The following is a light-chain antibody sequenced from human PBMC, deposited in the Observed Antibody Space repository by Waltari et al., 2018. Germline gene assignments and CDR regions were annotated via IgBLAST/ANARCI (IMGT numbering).Light chain of an antibody. J-gene: IGLJ3*02. CDR3: NSYTGSSSWV. CDR1: SSDIGFYNY. V-gene: IGLV2-14*03. CDR2: DVS. Sequence: QSVLTQPASVSGSPGQSITISCYGTSSDIGFYNYVSWYQHHPGKAPKLMIYDVSQRPSGVSDRFSGSKSGNTASLTISGLQAEDEADYYCNSYTGSSSWVFGGGTKVTVL.